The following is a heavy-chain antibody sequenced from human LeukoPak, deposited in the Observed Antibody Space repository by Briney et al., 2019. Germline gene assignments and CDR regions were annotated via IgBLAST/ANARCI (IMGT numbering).Heavy chain of an antibody. Sequence: GGSLRLSCAASGFTLSSYSMNWVRQAPGKGLEWVSFISGSSSYIYFADSVKGRFTISRDNAKKSLYLQMNSLRVEDTAVYYCASGWYYFDYWGQGTLVTVSS. V-gene: IGHV3-21*01. D-gene: IGHD6-19*01. CDR1: GFTLSSYS. J-gene: IGHJ4*02. CDR2: ISGSSSYI. CDR3: ASGWYYFDY.